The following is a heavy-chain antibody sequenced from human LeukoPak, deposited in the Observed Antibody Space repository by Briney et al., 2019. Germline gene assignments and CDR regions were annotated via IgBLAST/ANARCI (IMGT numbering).Heavy chain of an antibody. CDR3: ARDAGYSSSWYGDY. D-gene: IGHD6-13*01. CDR2: IYYSGST. V-gene: IGHV4-39*07. CDR1: GGSISSYY. Sequence: SETLSLTCTVSGGSISSYYWGWIRQPPGKGLEWIGSIYYSGSTYYNPSLKSRVTISVDTSKNQFSLKLSSVTAADTAVYYCARDAGYSSSWYGDYWGQGTLVTVSS. J-gene: IGHJ4*02.